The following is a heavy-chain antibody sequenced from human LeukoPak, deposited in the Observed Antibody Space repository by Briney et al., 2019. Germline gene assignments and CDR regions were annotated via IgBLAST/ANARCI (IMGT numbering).Heavy chain of an antibody. CDR2: IIPIFGIA. V-gene: IGHV1-69*04. D-gene: IGHD3-22*01. Sequence: SVNLSCYASGGTFSSYAISWVRQAPGQGLEWMGRIIPIFGIANYAQEFPGRVTITAAKSTSTAYMELRSLRSEDTAVYYCARDQDWDDSSGYYGEPYYFDYWGQGTVVTVSS. CDR3: ARDQDWDDSSGYYGEPYYFDY. CDR1: GGTFSSYA. J-gene: IGHJ4*02.